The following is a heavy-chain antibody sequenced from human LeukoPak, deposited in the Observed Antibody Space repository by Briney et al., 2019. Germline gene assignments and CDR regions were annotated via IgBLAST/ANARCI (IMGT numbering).Heavy chain of an antibody. Sequence: ASVKVSCKASGGTFISYAISWVRQAPGQGLEWMGWISAYNGNTNYAQKLQGRVTMTTDTSTSTAYMELRSLRSDDTAVYYCARDASVQLEPSDYYYGMDVWGQGTTVTVSS. CDR1: GGTFISYA. D-gene: IGHD1-1*01. CDR3: ARDASVQLEPSDYYYGMDV. CDR2: ISAYNGNT. J-gene: IGHJ6*02. V-gene: IGHV1-18*01.